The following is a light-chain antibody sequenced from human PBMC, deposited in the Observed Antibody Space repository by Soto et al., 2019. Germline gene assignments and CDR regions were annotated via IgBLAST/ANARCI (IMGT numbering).Light chain of an antibody. CDR3: FSYRSTGILL. V-gene: IGLV2-14*01. CDR1: RGDIGPYNY. CDR2: DVN. Sequence: QSALTQYASVSGSPGQSISISCTGTRGDIGPYNYVSWYQYHPGKAPKLLIFDVNSRPSGISNRFSGSKSGNTAYLTISGLQAEDEADYFCFSYRSTGILLFGGGTKLTVL. J-gene: IGLJ2*01.